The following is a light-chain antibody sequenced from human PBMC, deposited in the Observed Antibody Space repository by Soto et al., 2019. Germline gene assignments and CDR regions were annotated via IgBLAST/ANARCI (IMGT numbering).Light chain of an antibody. J-gene: IGLJ2*01. CDR3: SSYTSSSTLV. CDR1: SSDVGGYDY. Sequence: QSALTQPASVSGSPGQSITISCTGTSSDVGGYDYVCWYQHHPGTAPELLIYDVSNRPSGVSARFSGSKSGDTASLTISGLQAEDEADYYCSSYTSSSTLVFGGGTKLTVL. CDR2: DVS. V-gene: IGLV2-14*03.